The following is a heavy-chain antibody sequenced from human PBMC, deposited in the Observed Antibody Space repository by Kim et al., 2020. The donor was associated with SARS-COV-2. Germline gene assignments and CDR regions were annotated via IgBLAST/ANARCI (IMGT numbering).Heavy chain of an antibody. CDR3: AREGPNYYDSSGYYKHYYGMDV. J-gene: IGHJ6*02. Sequence: SETLSLTCTVSGGSISSGGYYWSWIRQHPGKGLEWIGYIYYSGSTYYNPSLKSRVTISVDTSKNQFSLKLSSVTAVDTAVYYCAREGPNYYDSSGYYKHYYGMDVWGQGTTVTVSS. CDR1: GGSISSGGYY. CDR2: IYYSGST. V-gene: IGHV4-31*03. D-gene: IGHD3-22*01.